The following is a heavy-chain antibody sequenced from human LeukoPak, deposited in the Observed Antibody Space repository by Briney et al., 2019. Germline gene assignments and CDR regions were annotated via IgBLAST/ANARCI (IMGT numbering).Heavy chain of an antibody. V-gene: IGHV3-23*01. CDR3: AKAPVTTCSGAYCYPFDY. Sequence: PGGSLRLSCAASGFTLSSDAMSWVPQGPGKGLEWVSAISFSGNTYHADSVKGRLTISRDSSTNTLYLQMNSMRAGDAAVYYCAKAPVTTCSGAYCYPFDYWSQGTLVTVSS. CDR2: ISFSGNT. CDR1: GFTLSSDA. D-gene: IGHD2-15*01. J-gene: IGHJ4*02.